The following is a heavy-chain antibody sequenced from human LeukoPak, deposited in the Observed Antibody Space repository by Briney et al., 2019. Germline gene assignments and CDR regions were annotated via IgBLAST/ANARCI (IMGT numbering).Heavy chain of an antibody. V-gene: IGHV1-69*04. CDR3: ASSYNWNYRFDP. CDR1: GGTFSSYA. J-gene: IGHJ5*02. D-gene: IGHD1-7*01. CDR2: VIPILGIA. Sequence: SVKVSCKASGGTFSSYAISWVRQAPGQGLEWMGRVIPILGIANYAQKFQGRVTITADKSTSTAYMELSSLRSEDTAVYYCASSYNWNYRFDPWGQGTLVTVSS.